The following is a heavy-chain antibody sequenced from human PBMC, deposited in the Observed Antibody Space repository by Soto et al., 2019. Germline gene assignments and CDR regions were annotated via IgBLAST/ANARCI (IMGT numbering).Heavy chain of an antibody. CDR2: IYHSGST. D-gene: IGHD6-19*01. CDR3: ARDSVAGTSYYYGMDV. Sequence: SETLSLTRDVSGYSISSGYYWGWIRQPPGKGLEWIGSIYHSGSTYYTPSLKSRVTISVDTSKNQFSLKLSSVTAADTAVYYCARDSVAGTSYYYGMDVWGQGTTVT. J-gene: IGHJ6*02. CDR1: GYSISSGYY. V-gene: IGHV4-38-2*02.